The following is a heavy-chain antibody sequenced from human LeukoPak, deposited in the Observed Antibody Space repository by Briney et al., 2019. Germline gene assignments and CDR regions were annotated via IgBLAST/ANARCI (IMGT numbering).Heavy chain of an antibody. CDR1: GFSLSDYG. D-gene: IGHD3-22*01. CDR3: ARDRINMMVLGHDSGLDC. Sequence: PGESLRLSCVGSGFSLSDYGIHWVRQAPGKGLEWVAVVSYDGGHKYYADSVKGRFTISRDTSSDTVSLQMNSLRVEDTAVYYCARDRINMMVLGHDSGLDCWGQGTLVIVSS. J-gene: IGHJ4*02. CDR2: VSYDGGHK. V-gene: IGHV3-30*03.